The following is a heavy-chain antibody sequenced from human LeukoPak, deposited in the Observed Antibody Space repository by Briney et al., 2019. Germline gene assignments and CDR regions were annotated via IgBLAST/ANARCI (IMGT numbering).Heavy chain of an antibody. CDR2: INHSGST. Sequence: SETLCVTCAVYGGSFSGYYWSWIRQPPGKGLEWIGEINHSGSTNYKPSLKSRVTISVDTSKNQFSLKLSSVTAADTAVYYCARAGNGYSSSWYVSHFDYWGHGNLFTVSS. CDR1: GGSFSGYY. CDR3: ARAGNGYSSSWYVSHFDY. V-gene: IGHV4-34*01. D-gene: IGHD6-13*01. J-gene: IGHJ4*01.